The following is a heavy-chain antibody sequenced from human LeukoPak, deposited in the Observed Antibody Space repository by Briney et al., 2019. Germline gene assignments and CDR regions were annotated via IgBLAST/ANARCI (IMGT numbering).Heavy chain of an antibody. CDR1: GFTFSSYG. Sequence: PGGSLRLSCEASGFTFSSYGMSWVRQASGKGLEWVSGISVSGGNTFYADSVKGRFTISRDNSKNTQSVLMNSLRAEDTAVYYCAFYGSGGVYWGQGTLVTVSS. CDR2: ISVSGGNT. J-gene: IGHJ4*02. D-gene: IGHD3-10*01. V-gene: IGHV3-23*01. CDR3: AFYGSGGVY.